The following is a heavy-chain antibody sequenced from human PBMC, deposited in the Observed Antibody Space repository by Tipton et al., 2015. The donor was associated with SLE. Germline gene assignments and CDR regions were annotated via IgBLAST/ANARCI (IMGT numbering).Heavy chain of an antibody. CDR2: IYYSGSTY. J-gene: IGHJ4*02. Sequence: LRLSCTVSGGSTSSSSYYWGWIRQPPGKGLEWLGTIYYSGSTYYYNPSLKSRVTISVDTSKNQFSLKLSSVTAADTAVYYCAREGYCTGGVCLSLVYWGQGTLVTVSS. CDR1: GGSTSSSSYY. CDR3: AREGYCTGGVCLSLVY. D-gene: IGHD2-8*02. V-gene: IGHV4-39*07.